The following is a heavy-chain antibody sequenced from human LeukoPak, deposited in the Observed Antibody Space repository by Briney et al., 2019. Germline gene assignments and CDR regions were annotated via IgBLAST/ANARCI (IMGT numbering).Heavy chain of an antibody. CDR3: ASRHTSMDYFDY. Sequence: GGSLRLSCAASGFTFSNYAMTCVRQAPGKGLEWVSPVSGSGASTFYADSVKGRFTISRDNSKDTLYLQMNSLRAEDTAVYYCASRHTSMDYFDYGGQGALVTVSS. V-gene: IGHV3-23*01. D-gene: IGHD5-18*01. CDR1: GFTFSNYA. CDR2: VSGSGAST. J-gene: IGHJ4*02.